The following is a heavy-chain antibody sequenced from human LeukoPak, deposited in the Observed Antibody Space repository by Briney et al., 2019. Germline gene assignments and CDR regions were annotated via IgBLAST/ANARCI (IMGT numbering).Heavy chain of an antibody. J-gene: IGHJ4*02. V-gene: IGHV3-43D*03. CDR1: GFTYSHYG. D-gene: IGHD3-10*01. CDR2: ISWDGGGT. Sequence: GGTLRLSCVASGFTYSHYGMNWVRQAPGKGLEWVSLISWDGGGTYYADTVKGRFTISRDNSKNSLYLQMNSLRAEDTALYYCAKDMAAYYYASGNIDYWGQGTLVTVSS. CDR3: AKDMAAYYYASGNIDY.